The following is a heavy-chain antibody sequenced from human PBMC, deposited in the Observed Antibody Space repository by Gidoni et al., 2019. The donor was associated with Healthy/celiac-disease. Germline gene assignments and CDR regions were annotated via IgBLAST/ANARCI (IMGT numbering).Heavy chain of an antibody. Sequence: EVQLLESGGGLVQPGGSRRLSCAAAGFTFRSYAMSWVRQAPGTGLEWVSAISGSGGSTYYADSVKGRFTISRDNSKNTLYLQMNSLRAEATAVYYCAKGGYSSGWPSDAFDIWGHGTMVTVSS. J-gene: IGHJ3*02. V-gene: IGHV3-23*01. CDR3: AKGGYSSGWPSDAFDI. D-gene: IGHD6-19*01. CDR1: GFTFRSYA. CDR2: ISGSGGST.